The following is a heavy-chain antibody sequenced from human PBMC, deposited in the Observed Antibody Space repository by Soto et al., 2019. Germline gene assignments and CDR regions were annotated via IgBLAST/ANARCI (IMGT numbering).Heavy chain of an antibody. D-gene: IGHD5-12*01. V-gene: IGHV1-18*01. Sequence: VSVKVSCKASGYSINSYGISWVRQAPGQGLEWMGWISAYNGNTNYAQKFQGRVTITRDTSASTAYMELSSLRSEDTAVYYCARSAAATIDQRNWFDPWGQGTLVTVSS. CDR1: GYSINSYG. CDR3: ARSAAATIDQRNWFDP. J-gene: IGHJ5*02. CDR2: ISAYNGNT.